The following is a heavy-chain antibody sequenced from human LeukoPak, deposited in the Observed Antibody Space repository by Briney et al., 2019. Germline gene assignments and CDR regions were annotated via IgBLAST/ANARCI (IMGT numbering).Heavy chain of an antibody. CDR3: ARDPPGGTRPFDY. J-gene: IGHJ4*02. CDR2: IYYSGST. Sequence: PSETLSLTCTVSGGSISSSSYYWGWIRQPPGKGLEWIGSIYYSGSTYYNPSLKSRVTISVDTSKNQFSLKLSSVTAADTAVYHCARDPPGGTRPFDYWGQGTLVTVSS. V-gene: IGHV4-39*07. D-gene: IGHD1-26*01. CDR1: GGSISSSSYY.